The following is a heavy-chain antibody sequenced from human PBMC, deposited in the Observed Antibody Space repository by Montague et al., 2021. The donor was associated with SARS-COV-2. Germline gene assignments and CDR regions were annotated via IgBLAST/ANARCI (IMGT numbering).Heavy chain of an antibody. Sequence: SETLSLTCGVSGASIMGYHWSWVRKPPGRGLEWIGDVRDTGTTNYNPSLHNRITISIDTSEGQFSRRLTSVTAADTAVYYCARFFGVGTSSAFDRWGQGIPVTVSS. CDR2: VRDTGTT. J-gene: IGHJ4*02. V-gene: IGHV4-59*08. D-gene: IGHD3-3*01. CDR1: GASIMGYH. CDR3: ARFFGVGTSSAFDR.